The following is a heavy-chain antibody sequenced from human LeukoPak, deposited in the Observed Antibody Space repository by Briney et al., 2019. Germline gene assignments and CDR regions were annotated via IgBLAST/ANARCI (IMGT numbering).Heavy chain of an antibody. J-gene: IGHJ2*01. CDR3: ARSTRDIVVVAAAARWYFDL. V-gene: IGHV4-39*07. Sequence: PSETLSLTCTVSGGSISSSSYYWSWIRQPPGRGLEWIGVINHSGSTNYNPSLKSRVTISVDTSKNQFSLKLSSVTAADTAVYFCARSTRDIVVVAAAARWYFDLWGRGTLVTVSS. D-gene: IGHD2-2*01. CDR1: GGSISSSSYY. CDR2: INHSGST.